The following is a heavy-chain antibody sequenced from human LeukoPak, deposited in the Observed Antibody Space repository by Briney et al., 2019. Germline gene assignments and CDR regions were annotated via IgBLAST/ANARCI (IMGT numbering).Heavy chain of an antibody. CDR3: ARLRPRYSSDSSGYYSSYYYYMDV. Sequence: GSLRLSCAASGFTFSSYAMSWVRQPPGKGLEWIGEINHSGTTNYNPSLKSRVTISVDTSKNQFSLKLSSVTAADTAVFYCARLRPRYSSDSSGYYSSYYYYMDVWGKGTTVTISS. V-gene: IGHV4-34*01. CDR2: INHSGTT. CDR1: GFTFSSYA. D-gene: IGHD3-22*01. J-gene: IGHJ6*03.